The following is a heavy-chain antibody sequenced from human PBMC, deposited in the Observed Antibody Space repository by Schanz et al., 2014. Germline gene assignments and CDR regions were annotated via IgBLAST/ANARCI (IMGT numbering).Heavy chain of an antibody. Sequence: QLLESGGGLVQPGGSLRLSCAASGFTFSSYAMSWVRQAPGKGLEWVSSISHSGGSKYYADSVKGRFTISRDNSENTLYLQMNSLSADDTAVFYCAKGMGYCSGGTCYDYYYYGLDVWGQGTTVTVSS. J-gene: IGHJ6*02. D-gene: IGHD2-15*01. CDR2: ISHSGGSK. V-gene: IGHV3-23*01. CDR3: AKGMGYCSGGTCYDYYYYGLDV. CDR1: GFTFSSYA.